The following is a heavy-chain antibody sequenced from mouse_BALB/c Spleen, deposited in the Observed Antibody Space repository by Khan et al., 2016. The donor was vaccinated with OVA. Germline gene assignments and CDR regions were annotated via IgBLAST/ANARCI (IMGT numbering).Heavy chain of an antibody. D-gene: IGHD2-14*01. CDR1: GFSLNTYG. CDR3: ARNSYMYDFTY. J-gene: IGHJ3*01. CDR2: IRSGGST. Sequence: QIQLVQSGPDLVQPSQSLSITCTVSGFSLNTYGIHWIRQSQGKGLEWLGVIRSGGSTDYNGAFISRLNITKDNSKSQVFFKLSSLQADDTAIYYCARNSYMYDFTYWGQGTLVTVSA. V-gene: IGHV2-2*01.